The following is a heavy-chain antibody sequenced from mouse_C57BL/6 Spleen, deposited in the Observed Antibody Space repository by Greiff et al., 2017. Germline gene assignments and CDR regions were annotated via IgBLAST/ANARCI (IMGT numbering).Heavy chain of an antibody. D-gene: IGHD1-1*01. Sequence: VQLQQSGPELVKPGASVKISCKASGYAFSSSWMNWVKQRPGKGLEWIGRIYPGDGDTNYNGKFKGKATLTADKSASTAYMQLSSLTSEDSAVYCCARDHYGSSSLAYWGQGTLVTVSA. J-gene: IGHJ3*01. CDR1: GYAFSSSW. V-gene: IGHV1-82*01. CDR3: ARDHYGSSSLAY. CDR2: IYPGDGDT.